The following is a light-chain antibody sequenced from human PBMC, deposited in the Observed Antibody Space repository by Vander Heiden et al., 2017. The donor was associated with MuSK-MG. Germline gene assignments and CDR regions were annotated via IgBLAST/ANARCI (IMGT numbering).Light chain of an antibody. CDR1: SSNIGSNY. Sequence: QSVLTQPPSASGTPGQRVTISCSGSSSNIGSNYGYWYQQLPGTAPKLLIYRNNQRPSGVPDRFSGSKSGTSASLAISGLRSEDEADYYCAAWDDSLSGLWVFGGGTKLTVL. CDR3: AAWDDSLSGLWV. CDR2: RNN. J-gene: IGLJ3*02. V-gene: IGLV1-47*01.